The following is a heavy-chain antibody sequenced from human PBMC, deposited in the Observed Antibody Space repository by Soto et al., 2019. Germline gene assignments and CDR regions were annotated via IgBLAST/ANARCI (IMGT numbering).Heavy chain of an antibody. Sequence: NPSETLSLTCTVSGGSISSSSYYWGWIRQPPGKGLEWIGSIYYSGSTYYNPSLKSRVTISVDTSKNQFSLKLSSVTAADTAVYYCASLVATILAYDYWGQGTLVTVSS. J-gene: IGHJ4*02. V-gene: IGHV4-39*01. CDR2: IYYSGST. D-gene: IGHD5-12*01. CDR3: ASLVATILAYDY. CDR1: GGSISSSSYY.